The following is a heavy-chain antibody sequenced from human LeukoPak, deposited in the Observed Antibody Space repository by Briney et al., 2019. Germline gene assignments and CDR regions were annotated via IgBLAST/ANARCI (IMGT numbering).Heavy chain of an antibody. CDR3: TKDKYSSDWYGGFDS. Sequence: GGSLRLSCAASGFPVSNAWMSWVRQAPGKGLEWVGRIKSVSAGGATDFAAPVKGRFSMSRDDSKNTLFLQMNSLNSEDTAVYYCTKDKYSSDWYGGFDSWGQGALVTVSS. D-gene: IGHD6-19*01. V-gene: IGHV3-15*01. CDR1: GFPVSNAW. CDR2: IKSVSAGGAT. J-gene: IGHJ4*02.